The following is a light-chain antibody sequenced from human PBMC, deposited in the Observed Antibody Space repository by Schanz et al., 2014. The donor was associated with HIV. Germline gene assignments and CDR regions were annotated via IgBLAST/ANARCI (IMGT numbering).Light chain of an antibody. V-gene: IGKV1-5*01. J-gene: IGKJ4*01. CDR3: LQHNSYPPLT. Sequence: DIQMTQSPSTLSASVGDRVTITCRASHNIGNWLTWYQQKPGKAPKLLIYAASNLQSGVPSRFSGSGSGTDFTLTISSLQPEDFATYYCLQHNSYPPLTFGGGTKVEIK. CDR2: AAS. CDR1: HNIGNW.